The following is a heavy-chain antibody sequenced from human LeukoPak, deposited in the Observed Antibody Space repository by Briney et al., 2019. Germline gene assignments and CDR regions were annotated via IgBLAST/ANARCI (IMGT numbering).Heavy chain of an antibody. CDR1: GGSISSSSYY. D-gene: IGHD4-11*01. CDR3: ARHLPSTVTTYDGFDM. J-gene: IGHJ3*02. Sequence: PSETLSLTCTVSGGSISSSSYYWGWIRQPPGKGLEWIGSIYYSGSTYHNPSLKSRVTISVDTSKNQFSLKLSSVTAADTAVYYCARHLPSTVTTYDGFDMWGQGTPVTVSS. V-gene: IGHV4-39*01. CDR2: IYYSGST.